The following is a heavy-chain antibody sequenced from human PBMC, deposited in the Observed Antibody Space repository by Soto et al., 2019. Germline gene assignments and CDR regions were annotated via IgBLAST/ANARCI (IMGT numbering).Heavy chain of an antibody. CDR1: GFTFSSYG. J-gene: IGHJ6*03. CDR2: ISYDGSNK. Sequence: QVQLVESGGGVVQPGRSPRLSCAASGFTFSSYGMHWVRQAPGKGLEWVAVISYDGSNKYYADSVKGRFTISRDNSKNTLYLQMNSLRAEDTAVYYCAKDGRDFWSGHGIYYYYYYMDVWGKGTTVTVSS. CDR3: AKDGRDFWSGHGIYYYYYYMDV. D-gene: IGHD3-3*01. V-gene: IGHV3-30*18.